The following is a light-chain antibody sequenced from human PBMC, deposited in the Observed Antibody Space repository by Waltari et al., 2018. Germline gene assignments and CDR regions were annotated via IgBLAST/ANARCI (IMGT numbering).Light chain of an antibody. J-gene: IGKJ4*01. CDR2: LGS. Sequence: EIVLTQSPLSLPVTPGEPASISSRSSPSLLYSNGYNYLDWYLQKPGQSPQLLIYLGSNRASGVPDRFSGSGSGTDFTLKITRVEAEDVGVYYCMQALQTPLTFGGGTKVEIK. V-gene: IGKV2-28*01. CDR1: PSLLYSNGYNY. CDR3: MQALQTPLT.